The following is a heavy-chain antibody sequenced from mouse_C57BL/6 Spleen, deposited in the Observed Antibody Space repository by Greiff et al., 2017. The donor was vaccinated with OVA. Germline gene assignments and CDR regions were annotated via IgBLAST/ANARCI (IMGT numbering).Heavy chain of an antibody. CDR1: GFTFSDYG. Sequence: EVQRVESGGGLVKPGGSLKLSCAASGFTFSDYGMHWVRQAPEKGLEWVAYISSGSSTIYYADTVKGRFTISRDNAKNTLFLQMTSLRSEDTAMYYCARTLYYGSSSGFDYWGQGTTLTASS. V-gene: IGHV5-17*01. J-gene: IGHJ2*01. CDR2: ISSGSSTI. D-gene: IGHD1-1*01. CDR3: ARTLYYGSSSGFDY.